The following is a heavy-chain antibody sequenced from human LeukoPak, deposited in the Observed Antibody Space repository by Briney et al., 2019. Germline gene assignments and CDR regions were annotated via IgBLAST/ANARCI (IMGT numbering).Heavy chain of an antibody. D-gene: IGHD6-13*01. Sequence: GGSLRLSCVASGFTFSSYGMHWVRQAPGRGLEWVAVIWYDGSNKYYADSVKGRFTISRDNSKNTLYLQMTILRVEDTALYYCARDRWQQLVSPLEWGQGTLVTVSS. V-gene: IGHV3-33*01. CDR2: IWYDGSNK. J-gene: IGHJ4*02. CDR1: GFTFSSYG. CDR3: ARDRWQQLVSPLE.